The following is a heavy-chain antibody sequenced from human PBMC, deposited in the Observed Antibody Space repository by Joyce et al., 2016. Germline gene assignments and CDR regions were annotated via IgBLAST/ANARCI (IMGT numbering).Heavy chain of an antibody. CDR3: GRVDPTEQPIDY. CDR2: ISDNRRFI. CDR1: GFAVSAYT. V-gene: IGHV3-21*01. D-gene: IGHD6-13*01. J-gene: IGHJ4*02. Sequence: EVQLVESGGGLVKPGGSLRLSCAASGFAVSAYTMSWVRQAPGKGLGWVSSISDNRRFIYYADSLKGRFTISRDNAKNSLYLQMNSLRAEDTAVYYCGRVDPTEQPIDYWGQGTLVTVSS.